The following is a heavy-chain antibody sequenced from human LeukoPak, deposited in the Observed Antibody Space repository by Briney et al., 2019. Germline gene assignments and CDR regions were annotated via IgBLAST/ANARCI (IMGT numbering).Heavy chain of an antibody. V-gene: IGHV5-51*01. Sequence: GESLKISCKGSGYSFTSYWIGWVRQMPGKGLEWMGIIYPGDSDTRYSPSFQGQVTISADKSISTAYLPWSSLKASDTAMYYCARLDAAMVYSFDYWGQGTLVTVSS. CDR3: ARLDAAMVYSFDY. CDR2: IYPGDSDT. CDR1: GYSFTSYW. J-gene: IGHJ4*02. D-gene: IGHD5-18*01.